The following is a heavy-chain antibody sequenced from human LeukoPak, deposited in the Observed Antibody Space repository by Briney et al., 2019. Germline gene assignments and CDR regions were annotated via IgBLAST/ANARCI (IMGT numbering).Heavy chain of an antibody. CDR3: ARNNEDIVVVPRFDP. CDR1: GFTFSSYW. V-gene: IGHV3-7*01. J-gene: IGHJ5*02. D-gene: IGHD2-2*01. Sequence: GGSLRLSCAASGFTFSSYWMSWVRQAPGKELEWVANIKQDGSEKYYVDSVKGRFTISRDNAKNSLYLQMNSLRAEDTAVYYCARNNEDIVVVPRFDPWGQGTLVTVSS. CDR2: IKQDGSEK.